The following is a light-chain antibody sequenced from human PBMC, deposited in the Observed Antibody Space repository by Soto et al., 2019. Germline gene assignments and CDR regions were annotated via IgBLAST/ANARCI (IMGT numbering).Light chain of an antibody. Sequence: EIVMTQSPATLFVSPGDRSILSCGACQGVTTNFAWYQQKSGKSPRLLTYHVSHRAAGVPARFSGTGSETDFTLTISSLEPEDFEIYYCQQRGSWPITFGQGTRLEIK. V-gene: IGKV3D-11*01. CDR1: QGVTTN. CDR2: HVS. J-gene: IGKJ5*01. CDR3: QQRGSWPIT.